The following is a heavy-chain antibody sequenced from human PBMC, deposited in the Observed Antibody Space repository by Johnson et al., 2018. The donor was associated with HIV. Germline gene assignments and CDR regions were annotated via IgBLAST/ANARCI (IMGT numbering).Heavy chain of an antibody. J-gene: IGHJ3*02. CDR3: ARDHLRRSHAFDI. V-gene: IGHV3-20*04. CDR2: INWNGGSA. Sequence: VQLVESGGGVVRPGGSLRLSCSASGFTFDDYGINWVRQAPGRGLEWVSGINWNGGSAGYTDSVRGRFTISRDSAQNSVSLQMNSLRAEDTALYYCARDHLRRSHAFDIWGQGTMVTVSS. CDR1: GFTFDDYG. D-gene: IGHD2-15*01.